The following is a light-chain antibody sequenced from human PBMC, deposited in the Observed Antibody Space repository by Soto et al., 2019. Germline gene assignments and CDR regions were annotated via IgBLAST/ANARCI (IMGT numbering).Light chain of an antibody. J-gene: IGKJ5*01. CDR3: QQYGSSPST. Sequence: EIVLTQSPVTLSLSPGERATLSCRASQSVSSSYLAWYQQKPGQAPRLLIYGASSRDTGIPDRFSGSGSGTDFTLTIIRLEPEDFAVYYCQQYGSSPSTFGQGTRLEIK. CDR2: GAS. CDR1: QSVSSSY. V-gene: IGKV3-20*01.